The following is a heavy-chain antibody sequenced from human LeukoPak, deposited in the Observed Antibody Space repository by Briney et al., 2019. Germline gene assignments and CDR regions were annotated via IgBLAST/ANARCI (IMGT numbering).Heavy chain of an antibody. Sequence: ASVKVSCTTSGYTFTNYAMHWVRQAPGQTIQWLAWINPANGYTRYSQHFQDRVTVSSDTSADTAYMEPSSLRSEDKAIYYCAIRDGHTDHWGQGTLVTVSS. J-gene: IGHJ4*02. D-gene: IGHD5-24*01. V-gene: IGHV1-3*03. CDR3: AIRDGHTDH. CDR1: GYTFTNYA. CDR2: INPANGYT.